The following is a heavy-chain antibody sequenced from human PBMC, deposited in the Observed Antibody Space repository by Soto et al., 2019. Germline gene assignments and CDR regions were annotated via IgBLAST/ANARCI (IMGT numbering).Heavy chain of an antibody. Sequence: GESLKISCKGSGYSFTGYWISWVRQMPGKGLEWMGRIDPSDSYTNYSPSFQGHVTISADKSISTAYLQWSSLKASDTAMYYCARHPSYYYDSSGYYYWAFDYWGQGTLVTVSS. CDR2: IDPSDSYT. CDR1: GYSFTGYW. CDR3: ARHPSYYYDSSGYYYWAFDY. J-gene: IGHJ4*02. V-gene: IGHV5-10-1*01. D-gene: IGHD3-22*01.